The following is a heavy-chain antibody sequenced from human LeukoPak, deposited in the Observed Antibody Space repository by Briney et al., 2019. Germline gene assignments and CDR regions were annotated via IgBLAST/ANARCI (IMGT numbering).Heavy chain of an antibody. D-gene: IGHD3-3*01. V-gene: IGHV3-7*01. Sequence: GGSLRLSCAASGFTFSSYWMSWVRQAPGKGLEWVANIKQDGSEKYYVDSVKGRFTISRDNAKNSLYLQMNSLRAEDTAVYYCARGKGRITIFGVANPRYYYMDVWGKGTTVTVSS. J-gene: IGHJ6*03. CDR1: GFTFSSYW. CDR2: IKQDGSEK. CDR3: ARGKGRITIFGVANPRYYYMDV.